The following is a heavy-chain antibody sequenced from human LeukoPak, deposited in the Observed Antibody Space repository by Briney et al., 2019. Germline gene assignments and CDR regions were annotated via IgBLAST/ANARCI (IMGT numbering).Heavy chain of an antibody. Sequence: GGSLRLSCAASGFTFSDYYMSWIRQAPGKGLEWVSYISSSGSTIYYADSVKGRFTISRDNAKNSLYLQMNSLRAEDTAVYYCAKASQWFGELSVDYWGQGTLVTVSS. CDR1: GFTFSDYY. V-gene: IGHV3-11*04. J-gene: IGHJ4*02. CDR2: ISSSGSTI. D-gene: IGHD3-10*01. CDR3: AKASQWFGELSVDY.